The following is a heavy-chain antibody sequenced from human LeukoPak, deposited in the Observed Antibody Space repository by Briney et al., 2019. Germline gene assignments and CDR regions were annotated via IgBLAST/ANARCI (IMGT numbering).Heavy chain of an antibody. V-gene: IGHV3-15*01. CDR3: TTLTPRSTGGG. D-gene: IGHD2-2*01. Sequence: GGSLRLSCAASGFTCSNAWMSWVRQAPGKGLEWVGRIKSKTDGGTTDYAAPVKGRFTISRDDSKNTLYLQMNGLKTEDTAVYYCTTLTPRSTGGGWGQGTLVTVSS. CDR2: IKSKTDGGTT. CDR1: GFTCSNAW. J-gene: IGHJ4*02.